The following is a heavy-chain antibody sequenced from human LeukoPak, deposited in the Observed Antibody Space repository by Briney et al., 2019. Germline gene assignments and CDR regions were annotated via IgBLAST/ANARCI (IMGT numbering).Heavy chain of an antibody. J-gene: IGHJ5*02. CDR2: ITPKSGGT. CDR1: GYTFTTYG. CDR3: ARGPSSAHNWFDP. V-gene: IGHV1-2*06. Sequence: ASVKVSCKASGYTFTTYGISWVRQAPGQGLEWMGRITPKSGGTSYAQRSQGRVTMTRDTSISTAYMDLSRLTSDDTAVYYCARGPSSAHNWFDPWGQGTLVTVSS.